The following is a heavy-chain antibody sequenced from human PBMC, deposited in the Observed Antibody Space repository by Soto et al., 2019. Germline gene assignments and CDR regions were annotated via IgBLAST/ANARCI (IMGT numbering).Heavy chain of an antibody. CDR2: VKDGGHT. Sequence: QVQLQQWGAGLLKPSETLSLNCAVTGGSLSGYYWSWIRQPPGKGLEWIGEVKDGGHTNYSPSLRGRVTISSATSNNPFSLRLNSVTAAATGVYYCARGQEGVVATHWDQGSLVTVSS. J-gene: IGHJ4*02. D-gene: IGHD5-12*01. CDR3: ARGQEGVVATH. CDR1: GGSLSGYY. V-gene: IGHV4-34*01.